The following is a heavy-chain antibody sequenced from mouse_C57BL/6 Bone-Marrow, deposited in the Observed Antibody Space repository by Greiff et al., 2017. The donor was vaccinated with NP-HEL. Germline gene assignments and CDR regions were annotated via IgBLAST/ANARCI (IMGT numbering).Heavy chain of an antibody. J-gene: IGHJ2*01. D-gene: IGHD2-3*01. Sequence: EVKLMESGGGLVQPKGSLKLSCAASGFSFTTYAMNWVRQAPGKGLEWVARIRSKSNNYATYYADSVKDRFTISRDDSESMLYLQMNNLKTEDTAMYYCVRQGDGYSDYFDYWGQGTTLTVSS. V-gene: IGHV10-1*01. CDR1: GFSFTTYA. CDR3: VRQGDGYSDYFDY. CDR2: IRSKSNNYAT.